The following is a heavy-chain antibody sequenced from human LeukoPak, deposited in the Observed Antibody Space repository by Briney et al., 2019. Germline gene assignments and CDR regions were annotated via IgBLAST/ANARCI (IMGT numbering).Heavy chain of an antibody. V-gene: IGHV3-30*03. Sequence: GGSLRLSCAASGFTFSSYGMHWVRQAPGKGLEWVAVISYDGSNKYYADSVKGRFTISRDNSKNTLYLQMNSLRAEDTAVYYCARGDRYDSSGTPLGYWGQGTLVTVSS. CDR2: ISYDGSNK. CDR3: ARGDRYDSSGTPLGY. CDR1: GFTFSSYG. J-gene: IGHJ4*02. D-gene: IGHD3-22*01.